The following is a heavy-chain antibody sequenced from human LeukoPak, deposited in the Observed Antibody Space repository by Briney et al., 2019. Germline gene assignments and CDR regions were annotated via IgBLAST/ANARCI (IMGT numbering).Heavy chain of an antibody. CDR2: INPNSGGT. J-gene: IGHJ4*02. CDR1: GYTFTGYY. CDR3: ARSYYYDSSGYYEVGY. D-gene: IGHD3-22*01. Sequence: ASVKVSCKASGYTFTGYYMHWVRQAPGQGLEWMGWINPNSGGTSYAQKFQGRVTMTRDTSISTAYMELSRLRSDDTAVYYCARSYYYDSSGYYEVGYWGQGTLVTVSS. V-gene: IGHV1-2*02.